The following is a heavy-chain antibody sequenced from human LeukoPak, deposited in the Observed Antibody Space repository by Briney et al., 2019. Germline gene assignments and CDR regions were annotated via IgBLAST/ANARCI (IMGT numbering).Heavy chain of an antibody. CDR3: ASSSSWHIRFSEALLSFDY. Sequence: SGTLSLTCAVSGGSISSSNWWSWVRQPPGKGLEWIGYIYDSGSTNYNPSLKSRVTISVDRSKNQFSLKLSSVTAADTAVYYCASSSSWHIRFSEALLSFDYWGQGTLVTVSS. D-gene: IGHD6-13*01. CDR2: IYDSGST. J-gene: IGHJ4*02. V-gene: IGHV4-4*02. CDR1: GGSISSSNW.